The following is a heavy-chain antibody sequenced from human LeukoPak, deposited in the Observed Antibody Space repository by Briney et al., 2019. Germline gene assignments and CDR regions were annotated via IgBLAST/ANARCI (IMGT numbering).Heavy chain of an antibody. Sequence: GGSLRLSCAASGFTLSSYTMTWVRQAPGKGLEWVSSISRSSSYIYYVDSVKGRFTISRDNAKNSLYLQMNSLRAEDTAVYYCAELGITMIGGVWGKGTTGTISS. J-gene: IGHJ6*04. CDR2: ISRSSSYI. CDR1: GFTLSSYT. V-gene: IGHV3-21*01. D-gene: IGHD3-10*02. CDR3: AELGITMIGGV.